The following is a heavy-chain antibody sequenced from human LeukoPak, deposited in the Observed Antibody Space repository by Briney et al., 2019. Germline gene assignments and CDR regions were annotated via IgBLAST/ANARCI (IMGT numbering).Heavy chain of an antibody. J-gene: IGHJ4*02. V-gene: IGHV3-23*01. CDR2: ISGGGGRT. CDR1: GFNFSNYA. CDR3: AKVMGCSSTSCPYYFDY. Sequence: GGSLRLSCAASGFNFSNYAMTWVRQAPGKGLEWVSAISGGGGRTYYADSVKGRFTISRDNSKNTLYLQMNSLRAEDTAVYYCAKVMGCSSTSCPYYFDYWGQGTLVTVSS. D-gene: IGHD2-2*01.